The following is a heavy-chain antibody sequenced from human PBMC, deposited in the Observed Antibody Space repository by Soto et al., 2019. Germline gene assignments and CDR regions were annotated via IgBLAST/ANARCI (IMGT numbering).Heavy chain of an antibody. CDR3: ARTLRDNWNYAEFDY. V-gene: IGHV4-61*01. D-gene: IGHD1-7*01. CDR2: IYYCGST. Sequence: QVQLQESGPGLVKPSETLSLTCTVSGGSVSSGSYYWSWIRQPPGKGLEWIGYIYYCGSTNYNPSLKSRVTISVDTSKNQFSLKLSSVTAADTAVYYCARTLRDNWNYAEFDYWGQGTLVTVSS. CDR1: GGSVSSGSYY. J-gene: IGHJ4*02.